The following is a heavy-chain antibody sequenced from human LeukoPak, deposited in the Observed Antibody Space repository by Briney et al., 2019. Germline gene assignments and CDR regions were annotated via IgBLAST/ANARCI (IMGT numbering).Heavy chain of an antibody. J-gene: IGHJ4*02. CDR1: GFTFSSYA. CDR3: AKDRVAVAGVPFWVD. D-gene: IGHD6-19*01. V-gene: IGHV3-23*01. Sequence: GGSLRLSCAASGFTFSSYAMSWVRQAPGKGLEWVSAISGSGGSIYYADSVKGRFTISRDNSKNTLYLQMDSLRAEDTAVYYCAKDRVAVAGVPFWVDWGQGTLVTVSS. CDR2: ISGSGGSI.